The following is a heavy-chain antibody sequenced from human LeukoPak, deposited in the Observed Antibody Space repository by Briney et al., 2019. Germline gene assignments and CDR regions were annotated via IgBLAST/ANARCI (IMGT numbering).Heavy chain of an antibody. J-gene: IGHJ5*02. D-gene: IGHD6-13*01. Sequence: SETLSLTCTVSGYSISSGYYWGWIRQPPGKGLERIGIIYHSGSTYYNPSLKSRVTISVDTSKNQFSLKLSSVTAADTAVYYCARAYSSSWYHNWFDPWGQGTLVTVSS. CDR1: GYSISSGYY. CDR3: ARAYSSSWYHNWFDP. CDR2: IYHSGST. V-gene: IGHV4-38-2*02.